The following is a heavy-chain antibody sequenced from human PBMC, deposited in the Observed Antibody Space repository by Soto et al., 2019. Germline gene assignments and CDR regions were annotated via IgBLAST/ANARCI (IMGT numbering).Heavy chain of an antibody. Sequence: SETLSLTCTVSGGSISSYYWSWIRQPPGKGLEWIGYIYYSGSTNYNPSLKSRVTISVDTSKNQFSLKLSSVTAADTAVYYCARAYSGWYLKFDYWGQGTLVTVSS. CDR2: IYYSGST. J-gene: IGHJ4*02. D-gene: IGHD6-19*01. V-gene: IGHV4-59*01. CDR3: ARAYSGWYLKFDY. CDR1: GGSISSYY.